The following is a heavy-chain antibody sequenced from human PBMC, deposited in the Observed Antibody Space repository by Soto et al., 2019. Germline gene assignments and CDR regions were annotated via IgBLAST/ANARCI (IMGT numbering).Heavy chain of an antibody. CDR1: GFTFSSYW. CDR2: INSDGSST. CDR3: AVAVAGPTAIGY. V-gene: IGHV3-74*01. J-gene: IGHJ4*02. Sequence: EVQLVESGGGLVQPGGSLRLSCAASGFTFSSYWMHWVRQAPGKGLVWVSRINSDGSSTSYADSVKGRFTISRDNATDTRYRQMSSLRAEDTAVYYCAVAVAGPTAIGYWGQGTLVTVSS. D-gene: IGHD6-19*01.